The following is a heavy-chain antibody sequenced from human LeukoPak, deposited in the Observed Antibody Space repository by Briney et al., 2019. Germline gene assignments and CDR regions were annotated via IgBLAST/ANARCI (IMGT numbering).Heavy chain of an antibody. D-gene: IGHD5-12*01. CDR1: GGTFSSYA. J-gene: IGHJ4*02. CDR3: ARERDSGYVRTPYPLNY. Sequence: SVKVSCKASGGTFSSYAISWVRQAPGQGLEWMGGIIPIFGTANYAQKFQGRVTITADESTSTAYMELSSLRSEDTAVYYCARERDSGYVRTPYPLNYWGQGTLVTVSS. V-gene: IGHV1-69*13. CDR2: IIPIFGTA.